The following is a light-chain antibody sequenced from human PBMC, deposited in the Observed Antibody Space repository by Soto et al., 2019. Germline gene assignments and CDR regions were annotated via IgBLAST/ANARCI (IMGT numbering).Light chain of an antibody. Sequence: QSALTQPASVSGSPGQSITISCTGTSSDVGGSNYVSWYQQHPGKAPKLMIYEVSNRPSGVSNRFSGSKSGNTASLTISGLQAEDEADYYCTSYTTSSTLVVFGGGTKVIVL. CDR3: TSYTTSSTLVV. CDR2: EVS. CDR1: SSDVGGSNY. V-gene: IGLV2-14*01. J-gene: IGLJ2*01.